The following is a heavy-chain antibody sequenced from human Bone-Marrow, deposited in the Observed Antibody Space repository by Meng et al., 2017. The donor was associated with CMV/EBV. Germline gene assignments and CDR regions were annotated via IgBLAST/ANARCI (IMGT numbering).Heavy chain of an antibody. Sequence: GGSLRLSCAASGFTFSSHWMSWVRQAPGKGLEWVANIKQDGGEKNYLDSVKGRLTISRDNAKSSLYLQMDRLRAEDTAVYYCARGSVGQLGFDHSAFDIWGQGTMVTVSS. J-gene: IGHJ3*02. CDR1: GFTFSSHW. CDR3: ARGSVGQLGFDHSAFDI. CDR2: IKQDGGEK. V-gene: IGHV3-7*01. D-gene: IGHD6-6*01.